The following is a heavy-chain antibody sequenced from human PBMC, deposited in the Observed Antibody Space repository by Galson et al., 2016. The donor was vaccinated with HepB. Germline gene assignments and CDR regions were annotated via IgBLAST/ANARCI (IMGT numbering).Heavy chain of an antibody. V-gene: IGHV3-21*01. Sequence: SLRLSCAASGFTFSSYSMNWVRQAPGKGLEWVSSISSSSSYIYYADSVKGRFTISRDNAKNSLYLQMNSLRAEEPAVYYCARGDIVGAIFDYWGQGTLVTGSS. CDR3: ARGDIVGAIFDY. D-gene: IGHD1-26*01. J-gene: IGHJ4*02. CDR1: GFTFSSYS. CDR2: ISSSSSYI.